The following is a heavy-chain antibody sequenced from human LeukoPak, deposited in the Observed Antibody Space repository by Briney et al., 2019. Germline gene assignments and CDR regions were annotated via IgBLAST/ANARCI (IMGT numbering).Heavy chain of an antibody. CDR1: GYTFTSNY. CDR3: ARDLGVANWFDP. CDR2: INAGNGNT. J-gene: IGHJ5*02. V-gene: IGHV1-3*01. Sequence: GASVKVSCKASGYTFTSNYIHWVRQAPGQRLEWMGWINAGNGNTKYSQKFQGRVTITKDTSASTAYMELSSLRSEDTAVYYCARDLGVANWFDPWGQGTLVTVSS. D-gene: IGHD3-16*01.